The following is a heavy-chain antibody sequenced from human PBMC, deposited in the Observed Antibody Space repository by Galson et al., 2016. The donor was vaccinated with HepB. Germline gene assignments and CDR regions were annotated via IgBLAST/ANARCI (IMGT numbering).Heavy chain of an antibody. CDR3: ARDEGTTWCPFDY. Sequence: SLRLSCAASGFTFITHAMHWVRQAPGEGLEWVAVISSDGSNKYYADSVKGRFTISRDTSKNTLYLQMNSLRAEDTAVYYCARDEGTTWCPFDYWGQGTLVTVSS. D-gene: IGHD2-8*02. CDR1: GFTFITHA. CDR2: ISSDGSNK. V-gene: IGHV3-30-3*01. J-gene: IGHJ4*02.